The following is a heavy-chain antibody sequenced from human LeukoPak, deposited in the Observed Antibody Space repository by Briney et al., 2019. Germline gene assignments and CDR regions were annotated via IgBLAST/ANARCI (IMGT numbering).Heavy chain of an antibody. CDR2: ISSSSSYI. V-gene: IGHV3-21*01. CDR1: GFTFSSYG. J-gene: IGHJ5*02. CDR3: ARDRLYNSSPSWFDP. Sequence: GGSLRLSCAASGFTFSSYGMHWVRQAPGKGLEWVSSISSSSSYIYYADSVKGRFTISRDNAKNSLYLQMNSLRAEDMAVYYCARDRLYNSSPSWFDPWGRGTLVTVSS. D-gene: IGHD6-13*01.